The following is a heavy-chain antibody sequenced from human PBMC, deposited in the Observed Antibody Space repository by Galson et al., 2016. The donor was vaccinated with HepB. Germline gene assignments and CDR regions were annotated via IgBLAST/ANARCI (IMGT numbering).Heavy chain of an antibody. D-gene: IGHD1-14*01. Sequence: SLRISCADSGFTFSTYGMHWVRQAPGEGLEWVAAISFEGNKQHYADSVKGRFTVSRDNSENTLYLQMNNLTPDDTAIYYCARGGGTSSYYYWGMDVWGQGTTVTVSS. CDR1: GFTFSTYG. CDR2: ISFEGNKQ. J-gene: IGHJ6*02. V-gene: IGHV3-30*03. CDR3: ARGGGTSSYYYWGMDV.